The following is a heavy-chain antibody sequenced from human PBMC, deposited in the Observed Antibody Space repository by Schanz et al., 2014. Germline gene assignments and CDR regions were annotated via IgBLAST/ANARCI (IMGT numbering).Heavy chain of an antibody. J-gene: IGHJ4*02. CDR3: ARDNYYGSGSCAY. CDR1: GFAFSSYS. Sequence: QLVGSGGGLIQPGGSLRLSCTASGFAFSSYSMNWVRQVPGKGLEWLSYIATSSSTRHYADSVKGRVTISRDNAKNSMYLHMKSLRGEDTAGYYCARDNYYGSGSCAYWGQGTRVTVSS. V-gene: IGHV3-48*01. D-gene: IGHD3-10*01. CDR2: IATSSSTR.